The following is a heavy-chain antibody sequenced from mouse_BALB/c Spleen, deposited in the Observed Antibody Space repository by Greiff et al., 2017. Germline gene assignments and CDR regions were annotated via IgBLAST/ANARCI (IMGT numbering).Heavy chain of an antibody. J-gene: IGHJ3*01. Sequence: QVQLQQSGAELVRPGTSVKVSCKASGYAFTNYLIEWVKQRPGQGLEWIGVINPGSGGTNYNEKFKGKATLTADKSSSTAYMQLSSLTSEDTAVYYCARPHDYGSAWFAYWGQGTLVTVSA. V-gene: IGHV1-54*01. CDR2: INPGSGGT. D-gene: IGHD2-4*01. CDR1: GYAFTNYL. CDR3: ARPHDYGSAWFAY.